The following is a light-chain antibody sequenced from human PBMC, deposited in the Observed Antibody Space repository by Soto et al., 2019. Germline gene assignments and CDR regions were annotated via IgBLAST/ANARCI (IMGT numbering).Light chain of an antibody. CDR2: AAS. CDR3: QQFDSYPRT. CDR1: QDISTY. Sequence: DIQLTQSPSFLSASVGDRVTITCRASQDISTYLAWYQQKPGKVPKLLIYAASTLQTGVPSRFSGSGSGTDFTLTISSLQPEDFATYYCQQFDSYPRTFGQGTKLEIK. V-gene: IGKV1-9*01. J-gene: IGKJ2*01.